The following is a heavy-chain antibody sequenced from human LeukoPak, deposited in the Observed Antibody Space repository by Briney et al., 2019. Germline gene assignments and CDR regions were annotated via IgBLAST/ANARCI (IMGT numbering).Heavy chain of an antibody. J-gene: IGHJ5*01. V-gene: IGHV3-21*01. CDR1: GFVFSTHS. CDR3: VRDADGGNSWFDS. Sequence: PGGSLRLSCAASGFVFSTHSMNWVRQAPGKGLEWVSWISSYNGDIYYADSVRGRFTISRDNAKNSLYLQMNSLRAEDTAVYYCVRDADGGNSWFDSWGQEPWSPSP. D-gene: IGHD4-23*01. CDR2: ISSYNGDI.